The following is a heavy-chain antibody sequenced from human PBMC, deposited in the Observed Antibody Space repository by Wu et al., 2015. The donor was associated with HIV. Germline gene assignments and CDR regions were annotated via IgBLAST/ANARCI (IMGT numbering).Heavy chain of an antibody. V-gene: IGHV1-2*02. D-gene: IGHD5-18*01. CDR1: GYSFTAYY. CDR3: AAGIQAGGANY. CDR2: INPNTGGA. J-gene: IGHJ4*02. Sequence: QVQLVQPGAEVKKPGASVKVSCKTSGYSFTAYYMHWVRQAPGQGLQWMGRINPNTGGADSAQEFQGRVTLTRDTSISTAYLDLTWLRLDDTAVYYCAAGIQAGGANYWGQGTLVTVSS.